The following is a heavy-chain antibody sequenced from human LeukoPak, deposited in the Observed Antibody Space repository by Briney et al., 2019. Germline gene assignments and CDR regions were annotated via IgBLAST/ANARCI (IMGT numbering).Heavy chain of an antibody. Sequence: GGSLRLSCAASGFTFSDYYMSWIRQAPGKGLEWVSYISSSGSTIYYADSVKGRFTISRDNSKNTLYLQMNSLRAEDTAVYYCAKAPGAARKDYSYFDYWGQGTLVTVSS. CDR3: AKAPGAARKDYSYFDY. D-gene: IGHD6-6*01. CDR2: ISSSGSTI. J-gene: IGHJ4*02. CDR1: GFTFSDYY. V-gene: IGHV3-11*04.